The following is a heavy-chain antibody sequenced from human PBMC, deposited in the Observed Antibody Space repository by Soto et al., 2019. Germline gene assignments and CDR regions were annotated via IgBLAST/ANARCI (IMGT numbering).Heavy chain of an antibody. J-gene: IGHJ4*02. V-gene: IGHV3-72*01. CDR3: ARCRGYSYGLYYFDY. D-gene: IGHD5-18*01. Sequence: EVQLVESGGGLVQPGGSLRLSCAASGFTFSDHYMDWVRQAPGKGLEWVGRPRNKANSYTTEYAASVKGRFTISRDDSKNSLYLQMNSLKTEDTAVYYCARCRGYSYGLYYFDYWGQGTLVTVSS. CDR2: PRNKANSYTT. CDR1: GFTFSDHY.